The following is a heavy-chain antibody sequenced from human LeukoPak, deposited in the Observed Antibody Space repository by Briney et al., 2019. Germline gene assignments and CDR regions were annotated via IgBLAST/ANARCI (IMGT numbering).Heavy chain of an antibody. D-gene: IGHD2-2*01. V-gene: IGHV3-23*01. J-gene: IGHJ4*02. CDR2: ISGSGDTT. CDR1: GLTFSSYA. CDR3: ARTPQKYCSSTTCYPDY. Sequence: GSLRLSCAASGLTFSSYAMSWVRLAPGKELEWVSTISGSGDTTYYADSVRGRFTVSRDNSKNTLYLQMNSLRAENTAVYYCARTPQKYCSSTTCYPDYWGQGTLVTVSS.